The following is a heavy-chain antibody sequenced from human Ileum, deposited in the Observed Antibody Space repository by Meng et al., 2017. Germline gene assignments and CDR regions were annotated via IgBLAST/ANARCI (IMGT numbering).Heavy chain of an antibody. V-gene: IGHV4-61*03. Sequence: QGQLQVSGPGLVRPAETMSLTCTVSGDSVSSDNYYWSWIRQPPGKGLEWIGYVYYSGHTDCNPSLKSRLSISIDTSKNHFSLKLSSVTAADTAVYYCARTPLYSGSYYFDPWGQGALVTVSS. D-gene: IGHD1-26*01. J-gene: IGHJ4*02. CDR2: VYYSGHT. CDR1: GDSVSSDNYY. CDR3: ARTPLYSGSYYFDP.